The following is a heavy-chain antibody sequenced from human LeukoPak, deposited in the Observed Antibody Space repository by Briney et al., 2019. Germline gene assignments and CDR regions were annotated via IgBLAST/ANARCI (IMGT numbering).Heavy chain of an antibody. CDR2: IRYDGSNK. Sequence: PGGSLRLSCAASGFTFSSYGMHWVRQAPGKGLEWVAFIRYDGSNKYYAASVKGRFTISRDNSKNTLNLQMNSLRAEDTAVYYCAANPYNWNYGLEYNWFAPWGQGPLVTVSS. CDR3: AANPYNWNYGLEYNWFAP. J-gene: IGHJ5*02. D-gene: IGHD1-7*01. V-gene: IGHV3-30*02. CDR1: GFTFSSYG.